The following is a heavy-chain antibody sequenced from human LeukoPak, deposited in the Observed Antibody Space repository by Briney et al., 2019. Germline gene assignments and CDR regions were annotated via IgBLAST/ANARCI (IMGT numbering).Heavy chain of an antibody. CDR1: GYTFTTYY. Sequence: ASVKVSCKASGYTFTTYYIHWVRQAPGQGLEWMGMINPSDGATTYAQKFQGRGTMTRDMSTTTVYMDVRTLRSEDTAVHFCAREQRGGLSGNLGGLFASYHTYYYMDVWGRGTTVTVSS. CDR3: AREQRGGLSGNLGGLFASYHTYYYMDV. J-gene: IGHJ6*03. CDR2: INPSDGAT. D-gene: IGHD1-26*01. V-gene: IGHV1-46*01.